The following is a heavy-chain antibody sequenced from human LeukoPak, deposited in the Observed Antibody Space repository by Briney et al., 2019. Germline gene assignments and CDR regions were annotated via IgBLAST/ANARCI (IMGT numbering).Heavy chain of an antibody. CDR1: GYTFTTYA. Sequence: ASVKVSCKASGYTFTTYAIHWVRQAPGRSLEWMRWINAGNGNTKYSQKFQGRVTITRDTSASTAYMELSSLRSEDTAVYYCARDARRGYSYGPIDYWGQGTLVTVSS. CDR3: ARDARRGYSYGPIDY. D-gene: IGHD5-18*01. V-gene: IGHV1-3*01. CDR2: INAGNGNT. J-gene: IGHJ4*02.